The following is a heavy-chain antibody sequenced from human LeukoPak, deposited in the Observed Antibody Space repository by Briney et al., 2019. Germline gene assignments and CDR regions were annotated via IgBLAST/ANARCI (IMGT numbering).Heavy chain of an antibody. CDR2: VSYSGYT. Sequence: SETLSLTCTVSGGSIISNVYYWAWIRQPPGKGLEWIGSVSYSGYTYYNPSLKSRVTISPDTSKNQFFLKLNSVTAADTAVYYCAKYSSSSRGYFDYWGQGTLVTVSS. J-gene: IGHJ4*02. CDR1: GGSIISNVYY. D-gene: IGHD6-6*01. V-gene: IGHV4-39*07. CDR3: AKYSSSSRGYFDY.